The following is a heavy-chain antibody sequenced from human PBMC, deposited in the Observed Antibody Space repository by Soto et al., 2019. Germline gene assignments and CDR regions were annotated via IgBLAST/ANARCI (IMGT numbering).Heavy chain of an antibody. CDR3: ATFTAHDLGGYFDY. CDR2: FDPEDGET. V-gene: IGHV1-24*01. D-gene: IGHD2-21*02. Sequence: ASVKVSCKVSGYTLTELSMHWVRQAPGKGLEWMGGFDPEDGETIYAQKFQGRVTMTEETSTDTAYMELSSLRSEDTAVYYCATFTAHDLGGYFDYWGQGTLVTVSS. J-gene: IGHJ4*02. CDR1: GYTLTELS.